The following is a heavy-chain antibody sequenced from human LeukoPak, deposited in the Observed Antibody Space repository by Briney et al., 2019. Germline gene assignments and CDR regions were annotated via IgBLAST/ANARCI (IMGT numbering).Heavy chain of an antibody. V-gene: IGHV1-46*01. Sequence: ASVKVSCKASGYTFTSYYMHWVRQAPGQGLEWMGIINPSGGSTSYAQKFQGRVTMTRDTSTSTVYMELSSLRSEDTAVYYCARDLGYCSGVSCPLFDYWGQGTLVTVSS. D-gene: IGHD2-15*01. J-gene: IGHJ4*02. CDR3: ARDLGYCSGVSCPLFDY. CDR1: GYTFTSYY. CDR2: INPSGGST.